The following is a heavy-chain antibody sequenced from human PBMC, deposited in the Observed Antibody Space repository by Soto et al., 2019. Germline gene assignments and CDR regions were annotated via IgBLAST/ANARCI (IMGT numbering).Heavy chain of an antibody. CDR1: GGSISSSSYY. J-gene: IGHJ5*02. CDR3: ASQFRYNWNPNWFDP. CDR2: IYYSGST. Sequence: PSETLSLTCTVSGGSISSSSYYWGWIRQPPGKGLEWIGSIYYSGSTYYNPPLKSRVTISVDTSKNQFSLKLSSVTAADTAVYYCASQFRYNWNPNWFDPWGQGTLVTVSS. D-gene: IGHD1-1*01. V-gene: IGHV4-39*01.